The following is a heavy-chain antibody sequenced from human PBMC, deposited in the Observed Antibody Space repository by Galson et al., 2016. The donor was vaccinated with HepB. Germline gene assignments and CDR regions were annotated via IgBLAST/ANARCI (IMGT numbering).Heavy chain of an antibody. CDR3: AREDRSLWYPLFDL. CDR2: IYSSGTS. D-gene: IGHD6-13*01. J-gene: IGHJ4*02. Sequence: ETLSLTCTVSEGSMSDYFWSWIRQPAGKGLEWIGRIYSSGTSNYNPSLKSRVTMSLDTSKNHISLRLTSVTAADTAICYCAREDRSLWYPLFDLWGRGTLITVSP. V-gene: IGHV4-4*07. CDR1: EGSMSDYF.